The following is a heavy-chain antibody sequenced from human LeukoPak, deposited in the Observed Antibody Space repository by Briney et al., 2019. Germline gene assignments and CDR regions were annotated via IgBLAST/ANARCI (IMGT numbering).Heavy chain of an antibody. CDR2: MNPNSGNT. Sequence: ASVKVSCKASGYTFASYDINWVRQAPGQGLEWMGWMNPNSGNTGYARKFQGRVTITRNTSISTAYMELSRLRSDDTAVYYCARVTGSGFYFDYWGQGTLVTVSS. J-gene: IGHJ4*02. CDR1: GYTFASYD. CDR3: ARVTGSGFYFDY. D-gene: IGHD3-10*01. V-gene: IGHV1-8*03.